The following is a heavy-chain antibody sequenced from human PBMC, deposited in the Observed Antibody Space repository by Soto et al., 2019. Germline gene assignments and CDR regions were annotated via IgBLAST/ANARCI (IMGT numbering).Heavy chain of an antibody. V-gene: IGHV1-69*12. D-gene: IGHD6-13*01. CDR1: GGTFSSYA. Sequence: QVQLVQSGAEVNKPGSSVKVSCKASGGTFSSYAISWVRQAPGQGLEWMGGIIPIFGTTNYAQKFQGTVTITADESTRTAYMELSSLRSEDTAVYCCARDLYSSSWYALWGQGTMVTVSS. J-gene: IGHJ4*02. CDR2: IIPIFGTT. CDR3: ARDLYSSSWYAL.